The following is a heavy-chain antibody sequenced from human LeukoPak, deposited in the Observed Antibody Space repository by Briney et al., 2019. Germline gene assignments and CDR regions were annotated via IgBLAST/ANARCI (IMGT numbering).Heavy chain of an antibody. D-gene: IGHD2-15*01. CDR3: ARGVRYRYWSGGSCYRGGYYYYYMDV. CDR2: MNPNSGNT. Sequence: ASVKVSCKASGYTFTSYDINWVRQAPGQGLEWMGWMNPNSGNTGYAQKFQGRVTMTRNTSISTAYMKLSSLRSEDTAVYYRARGVRYRYWSGGSCYRGGYYYYYMDVWGKGTTVTVSS. V-gene: IGHV1-8*01. CDR1: GYTFTSYD. J-gene: IGHJ6*03.